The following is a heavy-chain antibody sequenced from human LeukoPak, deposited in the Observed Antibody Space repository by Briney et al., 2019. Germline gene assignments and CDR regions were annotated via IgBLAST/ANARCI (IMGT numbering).Heavy chain of an antibody. D-gene: IGHD5-12*01. CDR2: ISGSGGST. Sequence: PGGSLRLSCAASGFTFSSYAMSWVRQAPGKGQEWVSAISGSGGSTYYADSVKGRFTISRDNSKNTLYLQMNSLRAEDTAVYYCANVATKATAPPLGYWGQGTLVTVFS. CDR1: GFTFSSYA. J-gene: IGHJ4*02. CDR3: ANVATKATAPPLGY. V-gene: IGHV3-23*01.